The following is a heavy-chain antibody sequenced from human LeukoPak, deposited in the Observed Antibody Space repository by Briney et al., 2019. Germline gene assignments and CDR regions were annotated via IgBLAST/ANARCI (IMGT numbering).Heavy chain of an antibody. V-gene: IGHV3-21*01. D-gene: IGHD3-10*01. J-gene: IGHJ4*02. CDR1: GFTFSIYS. Sequence: GGSLRLSCAASGFTFSIYSMNWVRQAPGKGLEWVSSISSSSSSIYDADSVKGRFTISRDNSKNTLYLQMNSLRAEDTAVYYCARDRITMVRGPEPPDYWGQGTLVTVSS. CDR2: ISSSSSSI. CDR3: ARDRITMVRGPEPPDY.